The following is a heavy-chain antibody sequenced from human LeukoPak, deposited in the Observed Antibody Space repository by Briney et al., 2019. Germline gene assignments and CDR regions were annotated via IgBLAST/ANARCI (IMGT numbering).Heavy chain of an antibody. CDR1: GFTFSSNW. V-gene: IGHV3-7*01. J-gene: IGHJ4*02. D-gene: IGHD4-11*01. CDR2: IKQDGSEQ. CDR3: ARDDTVTSHFDY. Sequence: PGGSLRLSCAASGFTFSSNWMTWVRQPPGKGLEWVANIKQDGSEQYYVDSVKGRFTISRDNAKNSLFLQMSSLRAEDTAVYYCARDDTVTSHFDYWGQGTLVTVSS.